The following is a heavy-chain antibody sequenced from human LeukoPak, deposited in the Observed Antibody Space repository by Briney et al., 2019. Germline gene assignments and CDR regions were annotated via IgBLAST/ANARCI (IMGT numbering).Heavy chain of an antibody. J-gene: IGHJ3*02. Sequence: SETLSLTCTVSGGSSSSYSWSWIRQPAGKGLEWIGRLYTSGSTNYNPSLKSRITMSVDTSKNQFSLKLSSVTAADTAVYYCARVELPHAFDIWGQGTMVTVSS. CDR1: GGSSSSYS. CDR2: LYTSGST. CDR3: ARVELPHAFDI. V-gene: IGHV4-4*07. D-gene: IGHD1-1*01.